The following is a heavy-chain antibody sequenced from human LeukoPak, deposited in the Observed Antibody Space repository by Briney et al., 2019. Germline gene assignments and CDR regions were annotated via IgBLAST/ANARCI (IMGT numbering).Heavy chain of an antibody. CDR1: AFTFSGHW. Sequence: GGSLRLSCEGSAFTFSGHWMNWVRQTPGKGLEWVASIKEDGSERQYVDSVKGRFSISRDNTKGSLFLQLNSLRAEDTAVYYCARDRIPYLIVGATTATPLDYWGQGTLVTVSS. CDR2: IKEDGSER. V-gene: IGHV3-7*03. D-gene: IGHD1-26*01. J-gene: IGHJ4*02. CDR3: ARDRIPYLIVGATTATPLDY.